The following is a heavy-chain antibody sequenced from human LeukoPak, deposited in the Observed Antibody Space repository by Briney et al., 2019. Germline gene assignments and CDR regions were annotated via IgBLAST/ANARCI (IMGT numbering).Heavy chain of an antibody. CDR1: GFTFSSYG. Sequence: HPGGSLRLSCAASGFTFSSYGMHWVRQAPGKGLEWVAVISYDVGYKYYADSVKGRFTISRDNSKNTVYLQMNSLRAEDTAVYYCAKDQGVGDYVCDYWGQGTLVTVSS. V-gene: IGHV3-30*18. D-gene: IGHD4-17*01. CDR2: ISYDVGYK. J-gene: IGHJ4*02. CDR3: AKDQGVGDYVCDY.